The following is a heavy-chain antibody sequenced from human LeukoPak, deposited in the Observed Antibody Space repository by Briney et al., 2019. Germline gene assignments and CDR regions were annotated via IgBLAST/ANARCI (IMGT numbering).Heavy chain of an antibody. J-gene: IGHJ5*02. CDR3: ALEGIVDGWFDP. V-gene: IGHV4-39*01. CDR1: GGSISNVNYY. Sequence: PSGTLSLTCTVSGGSISNVNYYWGWIRQPPGKGLEWIGTIYYSGTTYYNLSLKSRVTIFVDTSKNQFSLRLNSVTAADTAVYYCALEGIVDGWFDPWGQGTLVTVSS. D-gene: IGHD2-15*01. CDR2: IYYSGTT.